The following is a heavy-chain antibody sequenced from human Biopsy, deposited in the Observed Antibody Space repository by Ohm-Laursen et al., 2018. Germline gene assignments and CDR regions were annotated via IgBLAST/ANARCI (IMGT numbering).Heavy chain of an antibody. CDR1: GESFNGYY. V-gene: IGHV4-34*01. D-gene: IGHD3-10*01. CDR2: INHSGRT. J-gene: IGHJ6*02. CDR3: VRGVDYYGPYHYYALDV. Sequence: TLSLTCAVYGESFNGYYWSWIRQTPGKGLEWIGEINHSGRTNYNPSLKSRVTISVDTSKNQFSLKVRSETAADTAVYYCVRGVDYYGPYHYYALDVWGQGTTVTVSS.